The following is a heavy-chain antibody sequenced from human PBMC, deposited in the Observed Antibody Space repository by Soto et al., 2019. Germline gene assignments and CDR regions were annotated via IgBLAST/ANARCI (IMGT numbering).Heavy chain of an antibody. CDR1: GGSFSGYY. D-gene: IGHD3-10*01. J-gene: IGHJ4*02. Sequence: PSETLSLTCAVYGGSFSGYYWSWIRQPPGKGLEWIGEINHSGSTNYNPSLKSRVTISVDTSKNQFSLKLSSVTAADTAVYYCARGRSILWFGEPLDYWGQGTLVTVSS. CDR2: INHSGST. V-gene: IGHV4-34*01. CDR3: ARGRSILWFGEPLDY.